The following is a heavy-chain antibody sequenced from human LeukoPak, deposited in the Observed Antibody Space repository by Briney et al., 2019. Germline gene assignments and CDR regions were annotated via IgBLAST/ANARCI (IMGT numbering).Heavy chain of an antibody. D-gene: IGHD1-26*01. Sequence: ASVTVSCKASGGTFSSYAISWVRQAPGQGLEWMGGIIPIFGTANYAQKFQGRVTITADESTSTAYMELSSLRSEDTAVYYCARHEWELTDFDYWGQGTLVTVSS. CDR1: GGTFSSYA. CDR2: IIPIFGTA. CDR3: ARHEWELTDFDY. J-gene: IGHJ4*02. V-gene: IGHV1-69*13.